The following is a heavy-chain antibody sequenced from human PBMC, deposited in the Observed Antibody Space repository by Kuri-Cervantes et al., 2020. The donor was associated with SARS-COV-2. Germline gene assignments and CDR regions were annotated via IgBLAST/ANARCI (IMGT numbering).Heavy chain of an antibody. V-gene: IGHV1-24*01. CDR2: FDPEDGET. CDR1: GYTLTELS. D-gene: IGHD2-15*01. Sequence: ASVKVSCKVSGYTLTELSMHWVRQAPGKGLEWMGGFDPEDGETIYAQKFQGRVTMTEDTSTDTAYMELSSLRSEDTAVYYCATSLYSSPGGGWFDPWGQGTLVTVSS. J-gene: IGHJ5*02. CDR3: ATSLYSSPGGGWFDP.